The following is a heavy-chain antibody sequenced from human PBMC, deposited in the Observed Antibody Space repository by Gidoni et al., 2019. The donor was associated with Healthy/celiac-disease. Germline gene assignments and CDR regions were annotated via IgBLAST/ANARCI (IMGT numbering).Heavy chain of an antibody. CDR1: GGSFSGYY. V-gene: IGHV4-34*01. Sequence: QVQLQQWGAGLLKPSETLSLTCAVYGGSFSGYYWSWIRQPPGKGLEWIGEINHSGSTNYNPSLKSRVTISVDTSKNQFSLKLSSVTAADTAVYYCARVPWQQPDYYYYGMDVWGQGTTVTVSS. D-gene: IGHD6-13*01. CDR2: INHSGST. CDR3: ARVPWQQPDYYYYGMDV. J-gene: IGHJ6*02.